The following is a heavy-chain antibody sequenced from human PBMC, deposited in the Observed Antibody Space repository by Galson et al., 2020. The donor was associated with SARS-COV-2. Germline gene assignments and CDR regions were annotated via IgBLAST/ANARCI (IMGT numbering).Heavy chain of an antibody. CDR1: GFTFSSYW. CDR2: IKQDGSEK. CDR3: ASGKQLRAPRPLDY. D-gene: IGHD4-17*01. Sequence: GESLKISCAASGFTFSSYWMSWVRQAPGKGLEWVANIKQDGSEKYYVDSVKGRFTISRDNAKNSLYLQMNSLRAEDTAVYYCASGKQLRAPRPLDYWGHGTLVTVSS. J-gene: IGHJ4*01. V-gene: IGHV3-7*01.